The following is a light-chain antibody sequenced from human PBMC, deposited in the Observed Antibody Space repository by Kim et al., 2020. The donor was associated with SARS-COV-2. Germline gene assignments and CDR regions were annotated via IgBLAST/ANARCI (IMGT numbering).Light chain of an antibody. V-gene: IGKV3-15*01. CDR3: QHYSNWPPYS. CDR1: ESVRRN. Sequence: VSPGERATLSCRASESVRRNVAWYQQKPGQAPRLLIYGGSTRATNIPGKFRGSGSGTEFTLTIDSLPSDDSAVYYCQHYSNWPPYSFGQGTKLEI. J-gene: IGKJ2*03. CDR2: GGS.